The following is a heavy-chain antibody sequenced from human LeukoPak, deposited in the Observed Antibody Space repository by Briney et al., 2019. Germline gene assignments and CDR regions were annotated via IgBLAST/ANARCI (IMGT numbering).Heavy chain of an antibody. J-gene: IGHJ6*04. Sequence: GGSLRLSCAASGFTFSSYWMSWVRQAPGKGLEWVANIKQDGNERYYVDSVKGRFTISRDNAKNSLYLQMNSLRAEDTAVYYCAELGITMIGGVWGKGTTVTISS. CDR1: GFTFSSYW. V-gene: IGHV3-7*01. D-gene: IGHD3-10*02. CDR2: IKQDGNER. CDR3: AELGITMIGGV.